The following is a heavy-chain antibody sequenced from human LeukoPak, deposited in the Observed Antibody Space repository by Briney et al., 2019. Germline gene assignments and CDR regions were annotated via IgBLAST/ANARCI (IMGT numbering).Heavy chain of an antibody. CDR2: ISSSSSYI. V-gene: IGHV3-21*01. CDR3: ARGNPGDCRPQGDAPFDY. J-gene: IGHJ4*02. Sequence: GGSLRLSCAASGFTFSSYSMNWVRQAPGKGLEWVSSISSSSSYIYYADSVKGRFTISRDNAKNSLYLQMNSLRAEDTAVYYCARGNPGDCRPQGDAPFDYWGQGTLVTVSS. CDR1: GFTFSSYS. D-gene: IGHD2-15*01.